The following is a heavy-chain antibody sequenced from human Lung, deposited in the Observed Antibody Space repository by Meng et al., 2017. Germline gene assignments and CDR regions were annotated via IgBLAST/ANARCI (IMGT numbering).Heavy chain of an antibody. V-gene: IGHV4-31*03. CDR3: AREADGSGRLDY. CDR2: IHYTGRT. J-gene: IGHJ4*02. CDR1: GGSISSGFYY. D-gene: IGHD3-10*01. Sequence: QVQLQESGPGLVEPSQTLSLTCTVSGGSISSGFYYWSWIRQHPGKGLEWIGHIHYTGRTNYNPSLESRITISVDTSKSQFSLRLSSMTAADTAVYYCAREADGSGRLDYWGQGTLVTVSS.